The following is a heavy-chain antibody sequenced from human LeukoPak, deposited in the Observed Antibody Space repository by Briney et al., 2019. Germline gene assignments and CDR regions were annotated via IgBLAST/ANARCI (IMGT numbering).Heavy chain of an antibody. D-gene: IGHD1-26*01. J-gene: IGHJ4*02. CDR2: INNSGGST. CDR3: ARKYSGTNPFDY. CDR1: GFTLNNYA. V-gene: IGHV3-23*01. Sequence: GGSLRLSCAASGFTLNNYAMSWVRQAPGKGLEWVSIINNSGGSTYYADSVKGRFTISRDLSKKPLYLQMNSLRAEDTALYYCARKYSGTNPFDYWGQGTLVTVSS.